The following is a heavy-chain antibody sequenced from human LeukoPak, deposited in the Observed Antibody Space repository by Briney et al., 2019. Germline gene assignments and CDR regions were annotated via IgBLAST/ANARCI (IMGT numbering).Heavy chain of an antibody. Sequence: PGGSLRLSCAASGFTFSSYWMHWVRHAPGKGLVWVSRINSDGSGTSYADSVKGRFTISRDNTKNTLYLQMNSLRAEDTAVYYWASLWFDPWGQGTLVTVSS. V-gene: IGHV3-74*01. J-gene: IGHJ5*02. CDR1: GFTFSSYW. CDR3: ASLWFDP. CDR2: INSDGSGT.